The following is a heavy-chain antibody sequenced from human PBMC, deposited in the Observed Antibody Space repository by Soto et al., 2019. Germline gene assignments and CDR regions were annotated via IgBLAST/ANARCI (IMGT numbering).Heavy chain of an antibody. Sequence: PGESLKISCKGSGYSFTSYWIGWVRQMPGKGLEWMGIIYPGDSDTRYSPSFQGQVTISADKSISTAYLQWSSLKASDTAMYYCAINYYGSGSYYEDYYYGMDVWGRGTTVTVSS. CDR2: IYPGDSDT. CDR1: GYSFTSYW. V-gene: IGHV5-51*01. D-gene: IGHD3-10*01. CDR3: AINYYGSGSYYEDYYYGMDV. J-gene: IGHJ6*02.